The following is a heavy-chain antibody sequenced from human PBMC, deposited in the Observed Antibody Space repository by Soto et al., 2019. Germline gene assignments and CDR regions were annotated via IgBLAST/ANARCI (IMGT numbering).Heavy chain of an antibody. CDR2: ISGYNGNT. CDR1: GYAFTSYG. J-gene: IGHJ3*02. V-gene: IGHV1-18*04. D-gene: IGHD3-10*01. Sequence: QVPLVQSGAEVKKPGASVKVSCKASGYAFTSYGISWVRQAPGQGLEWMGWISGYNGNTNYAQKLQGRVTMTTDTSTSTAYMELRSLRSDDTAVYYWARDPKGKGTGVTRYAFDIWGQGTMVTDSS. CDR3: ARDPKGKGTGVTRYAFDI.